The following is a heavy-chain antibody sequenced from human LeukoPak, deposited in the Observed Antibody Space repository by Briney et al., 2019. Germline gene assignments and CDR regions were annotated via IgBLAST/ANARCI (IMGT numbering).Heavy chain of an antibody. CDR3: ARKVKMATITSKLYYFDY. CDR1: GGSFSSYY. Sequence: SETLSLTCAVYGGSFSSYYWGWIRQPPGKGLEWIGSIYYSGSTYYNPSLKNRVTISVDTSKNQFSLKLSSVTAADTAVYYCARKVKMATITSKLYYFDYWGQGTLVTVSS. J-gene: IGHJ4*02. D-gene: IGHD5-24*01. V-gene: IGHV4-39*07. CDR2: IYYSGST.